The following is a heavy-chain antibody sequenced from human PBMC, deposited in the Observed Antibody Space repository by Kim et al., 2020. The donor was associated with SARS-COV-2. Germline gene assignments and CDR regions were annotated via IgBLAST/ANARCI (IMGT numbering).Heavy chain of an antibody. D-gene: IGHD3-22*01. Sequence: SETLSLTCTVSGGSISSSSYYWGWIRQPPGKGLEWIGSIYYSGSTYYNPSLKSRVTISVDTSKNQFSLKLSSVTAADTAVYYCARRLFDSSGPLDYWGQG. J-gene: IGHJ4*02. CDR1: GGSISSSSYY. CDR2: IYYSGST. CDR3: ARRLFDSSGPLDY. V-gene: IGHV4-39*01.